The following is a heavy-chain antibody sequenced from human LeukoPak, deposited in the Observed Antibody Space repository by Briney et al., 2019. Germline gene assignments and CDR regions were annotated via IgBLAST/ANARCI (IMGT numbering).Heavy chain of an antibody. CDR3: AKGDDILTGYLSYFDY. V-gene: IGHV3-23*01. CDR1: GFTFRTYA. D-gene: IGHD3-9*01. CDR2: ISGSGDNT. Sequence: PGGSLRLSCAASGFTFRTYAMNWVRQAPGKGLEWVSGISGSGDNTYYADSVKGRFTISRDNSKNTLYLQMNGLRAEDTAVYYCAKGDDILTGYLSYFDYWGQGTLVTVSS. J-gene: IGHJ4*02.